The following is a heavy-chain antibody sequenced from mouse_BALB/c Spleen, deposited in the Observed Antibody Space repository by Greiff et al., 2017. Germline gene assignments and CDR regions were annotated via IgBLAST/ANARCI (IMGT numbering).Heavy chain of an antibody. Sequence: EVQLQQSGPGLVKPSQSLSLTCSVTGYSITSGYYWNWIRQFPGNKLEWMGYISYDGSNNYNPSLKNRISITRDTSKNQFFLKLNSVTTEDTATYYCASRIYYGMDYWGQGTSVTVSS. CDR2: ISYDGSN. J-gene: IGHJ4*01. V-gene: IGHV3-6*02. CDR3: ASRIYYGMDY. CDR1: GYSITSGYY.